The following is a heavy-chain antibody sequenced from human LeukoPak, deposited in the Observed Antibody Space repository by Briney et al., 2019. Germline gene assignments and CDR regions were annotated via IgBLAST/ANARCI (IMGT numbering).Heavy chain of an antibody. CDR3: ARGPDGPVPQVDA. D-gene: IGHD1-14*01. V-gene: IGHV4-34*01. CDR1: GGSFSGYY. Sequence: SETVSLTCAVYGGSFSGYYWSWIRQPPGKGLEWIGEINHSGSTNYNPSLKSRVTISVDTSKNQFSLKLSSVTAADTAVYYCARGPDGPVPQVDAWGQGTVDSLSS. J-gene: IGHJ5*02. CDR2: INHSGST.